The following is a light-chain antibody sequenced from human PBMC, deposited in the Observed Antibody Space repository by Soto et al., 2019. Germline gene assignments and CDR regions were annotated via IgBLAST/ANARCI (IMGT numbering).Light chain of an antibody. J-gene: IGKJ2*01. Sequence: EIVLTQSPGTLSLSPGERATLSCRASQSVANNFLAWHQQKPGQTPRLLIYGASNRATGIPDRFSGSGSGTDFTLTISRLEPEDFAVYYCQQYSASPYTFGQGTKLEI. CDR2: GAS. V-gene: IGKV3-20*01. CDR1: QSVANNF. CDR3: QQYSASPYT.